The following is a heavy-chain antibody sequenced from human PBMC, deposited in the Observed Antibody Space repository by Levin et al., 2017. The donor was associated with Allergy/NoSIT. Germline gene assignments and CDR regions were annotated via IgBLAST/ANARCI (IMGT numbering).Heavy chain of an antibody. J-gene: IGHJ6*03. V-gene: IGHV5-51*01. Sequence: PGGSLRLSCQGSGYSFTSYWIGWVRQMPGKGLEWMGIIYPGDSDTRYSPSFQGQVTISADKYISTAYLQWSSLKASDTAIYYCARRGTRDYYYYMDVWGKGTRSPSP. CDR2: IYPGDSDT. CDR1: GYSFTSYW. D-gene: IGHD1-1*01. CDR3: ARRGTRDYYYYMDV.